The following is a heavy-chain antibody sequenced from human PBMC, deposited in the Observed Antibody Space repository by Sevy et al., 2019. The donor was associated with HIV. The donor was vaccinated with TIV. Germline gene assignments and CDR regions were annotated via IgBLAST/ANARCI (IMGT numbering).Heavy chain of an antibody. D-gene: IGHD1-26*01. CDR2: IIPSGGST. Sequence: ASVKVSCKASGYTFTTYYVHWVRQAPGQGLEWMGIIIPSGGSTTYAQKFQGRVTMTRDTSTSKVYMELSSLISDDTAVYYCASGTGVWGQGTLVTVSS. J-gene: IGHJ4*02. V-gene: IGHV1-46*01. CDR1: GYTFTTYY. CDR3: ASGTGV.